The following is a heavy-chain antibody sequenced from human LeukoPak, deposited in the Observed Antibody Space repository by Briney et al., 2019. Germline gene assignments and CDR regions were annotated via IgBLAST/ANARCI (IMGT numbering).Heavy chain of an antibody. CDR3: ARGTITAAGSLDY. CDR2: LYSGGST. J-gene: IGHJ4*02. Sequence: PGGSLRLSCAASGITVSSNYMNWVRQAPGKGLEWVSVLYSGGSTYYADSVKGRFTISRDNSKNTLYLQLNSLRVEDTAVYYCARGTITAAGSLDYWGQGTLVTVSS. D-gene: IGHD6-13*01. CDR1: GITVSSNY. V-gene: IGHV3-66*01.